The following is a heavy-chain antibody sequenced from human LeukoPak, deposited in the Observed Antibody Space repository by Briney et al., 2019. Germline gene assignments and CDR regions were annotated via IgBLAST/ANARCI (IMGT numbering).Heavy chain of an antibody. CDR1: GFTFSAYS. Sequence: GGSLRLSCAASGFTFSAYSMNWVRQAPEKGLEWVSYIGSSSSPIYYADSVKGRFTISRDNAKNSLYLQINSLRAEDTAVYYCAKDGPLRLGWFDPWGQGTLVTVSS. J-gene: IGHJ5*02. CDR2: IGSSSSPI. D-gene: IGHD3-16*01. CDR3: AKDGPLRLGWFDP. V-gene: IGHV3-48*01.